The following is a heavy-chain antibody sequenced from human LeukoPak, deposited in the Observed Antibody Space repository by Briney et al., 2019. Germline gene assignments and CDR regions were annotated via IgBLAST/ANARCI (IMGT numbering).Heavy chain of an antibody. Sequence: AGGSPRLSCAASGFTFSSYAMSWVRQAPGKGLEWVSAIIGSGDTTYYADSVKGRLTISRDNSKNTLYLQMNSLRAEDTAVYYCAKVTGGDMITYGGLDYWGQGTLVTVSS. CDR3: AKVTGGDMITYGGLDY. CDR2: IIGSGDTT. J-gene: IGHJ4*02. CDR1: GFTFSSYA. D-gene: IGHD3-16*01. V-gene: IGHV3-23*01.